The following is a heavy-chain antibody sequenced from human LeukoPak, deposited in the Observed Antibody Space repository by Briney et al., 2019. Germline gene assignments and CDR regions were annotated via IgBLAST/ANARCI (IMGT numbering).Heavy chain of an antibody. J-gene: IGHJ4*02. CDR1: GGSFSGYY. V-gene: IGHV4-34*09. Sequence: SETLSLTCAVYGGSFSGYYWNWIRQPPGKGLEWIGEINHSGSTNYNPSLKSRVTISVDTSKNQFSLKLSSVTAADTAVYYCARVDGDYGVYYFDYWGQGTLVTVSS. CDR2: INHSGST. CDR3: ARVDGDYGVYYFDY. D-gene: IGHD4-17*01.